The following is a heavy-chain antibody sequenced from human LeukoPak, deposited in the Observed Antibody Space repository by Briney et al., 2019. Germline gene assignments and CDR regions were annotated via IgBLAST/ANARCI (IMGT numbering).Heavy chain of an antibody. D-gene: IGHD3-3*01. CDR3: VKDTIFTVDSFDY. CDR2: IKYDGSRT. J-gene: IGHJ4*02. CDR1: GMTFERHG. V-gene: IGHV3-30*02. Sequence: GGSLRLSCAVSGMTFERHGMHWVRQPPGKGLEWLAFIKYDGSRTDYEDSVKGRFTVSRDNSQNTLCLEMNSLRAEDTAVYYCVKDTIFTVDSFDYWGQGTLVTVSS.